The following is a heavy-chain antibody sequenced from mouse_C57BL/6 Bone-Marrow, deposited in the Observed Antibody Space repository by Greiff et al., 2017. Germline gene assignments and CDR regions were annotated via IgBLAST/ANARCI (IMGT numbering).Heavy chain of an antibody. V-gene: IGHV10-1*01. CDR1: GFSFNTYA. CDR3: VRNWEAY. D-gene: IGHD4-1*01. J-gene: IGHJ3*01. CDR2: IRRKRNNYAT. Sequence: GGGLVQPKGSLKLSCAASGFSFNTYAMNWVRQATGKGLEGVARIRRKRNNYATYFADAVKDRFTISRDDEESMLYLQMNNLNTEATAMYFCVRNWEAYGGQGTLVTVSA.